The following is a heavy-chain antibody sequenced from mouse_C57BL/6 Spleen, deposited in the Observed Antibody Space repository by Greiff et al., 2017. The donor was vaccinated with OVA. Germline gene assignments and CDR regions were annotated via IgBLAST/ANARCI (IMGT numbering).Heavy chain of an antibody. CDR3: ARERQLRLDYAMDY. Sequence: DVQLQESGPGLVKPSQSLSLTCSVTGYSITSGYYWNWIRQFPGNKLEWMGYISYDGSNNYNPSLKNRISITRDTSKNQFFLKLNSVTTEDTATYYCARERQLRLDYAMDYWGQGTSVTVSS. J-gene: IGHJ4*01. CDR2: ISYDGSN. CDR1: GYSITSGYY. V-gene: IGHV3-6*01. D-gene: IGHD3-2*02.